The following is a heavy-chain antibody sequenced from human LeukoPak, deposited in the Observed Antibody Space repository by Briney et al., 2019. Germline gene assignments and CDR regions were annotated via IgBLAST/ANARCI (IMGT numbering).Heavy chain of an antibody. V-gene: IGHV4-59*12. Sequence: SETLSLTCTVSGGSISSYYWSWIRQPPGKGLEWIGYIYYSGSTNYNPSLKSRVTISVDTSKNQFSLKLSSVTVADTAVYYCARGRQQWLEEYYFDYWGQGTLVTVSS. CDR3: ARGRQQWLEEYYFDY. D-gene: IGHD6-19*01. CDR1: GGSISSYY. J-gene: IGHJ4*02. CDR2: IYYSGST.